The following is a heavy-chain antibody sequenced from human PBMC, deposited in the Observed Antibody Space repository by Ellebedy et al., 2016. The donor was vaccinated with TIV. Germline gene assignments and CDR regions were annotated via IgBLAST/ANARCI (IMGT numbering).Heavy chain of an antibody. J-gene: IGHJ4*02. Sequence: GESLKISCAASGFTFSNYWMPWVRQAPRKGLVWVSRIYNDGSSTNYADSVEGRFTISRDNPKNTVYLQMNSLRVEDTAVYYCVRDGSYDYGDYWGQGTVVTVSS. CDR3: VRDGSYDYGDY. V-gene: IGHV3-74*01. CDR1: GFTFSNYW. CDR2: IYNDGSST. D-gene: IGHD3-16*01.